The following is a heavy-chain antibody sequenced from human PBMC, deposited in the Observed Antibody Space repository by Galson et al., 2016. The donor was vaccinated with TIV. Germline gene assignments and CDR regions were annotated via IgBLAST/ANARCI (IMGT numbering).Heavy chain of an antibody. J-gene: IGHJ4*02. D-gene: IGHD2-21*02. CDR1: GFTFASYG. CDR2: IWFDGSNI. V-gene: IGHV3-33*01. CDR3: AREFADYYFDF. Sequence: LSCAASGFTFASYGMHWVRQAPGKGLEWVAAIWFDGSNIHYADSVKGRFTISRDNPKNTVYLHMNSLRAEDTAVYFCAREFADYYFDFWGQGTLVTVSS.